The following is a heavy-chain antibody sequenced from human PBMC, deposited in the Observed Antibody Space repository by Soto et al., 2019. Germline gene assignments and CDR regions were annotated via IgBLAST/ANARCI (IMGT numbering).Heavy chain of an antibody. CDR1: GFTFSSYA. J-gene: IGHJ4*02. D-gene: IGHD2-2*01. CDR2: ISGSGGST. Sequence: GGSLRLSCAASGFTFSSYAMSWVRQAPGKGLEWVSAISGSGGSTYYADSVKGRFTISRDNSKNTLYLQMNSLRAEDTAVYYCAKGYCSSTSCYVDWYYFDYWGQGTLVTVSS. V-gene: IGHV3-23*01. CDR3: AKGYCSSTSCYVDWYYFDY.